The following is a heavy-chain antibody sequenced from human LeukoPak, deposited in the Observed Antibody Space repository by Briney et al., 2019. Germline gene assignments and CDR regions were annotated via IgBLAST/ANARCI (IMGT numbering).Heavy chain of an antibody. D-gene: IGHD3-22*01. J-gene: IGHJ4*02. V-gene: IGHV1-69*05. CDR2: IIPIFGTA. CDR1: GGTFNTYS. Sequence: SVKVSCKASGGTFNTYSISWVRQAPGQGLEWMGRIIPIFGTANYAQKFHGRVTITTDESTNTAYMELSSLTSEDTAVYYCARAWGGDSSGYYQGGFDYWGQGTLVTVSS. CDR3: ARAWGGDSSGYYQGGFDY.